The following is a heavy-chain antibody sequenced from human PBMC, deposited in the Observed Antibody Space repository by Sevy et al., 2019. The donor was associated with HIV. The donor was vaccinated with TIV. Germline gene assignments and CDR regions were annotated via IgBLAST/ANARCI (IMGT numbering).Heavy chain of an antibody. V-gene: IGHV1-2*02. CDR1: GYMFTGYY. J-gene: IGHJ4*02. CDR3: TRSVYGSGTYLNDY. CDR2: LIPSSGDT. D-gene: IGHD3-10*01. Sequence: ASVKVSCKASGYMFTGYYIHWVRQAPGRGLEWMGWLIPSSGDTNYGQRFLGRVTMTRDTSINIAYMELNSLTSDDTAVYYCTRSVYGSGTYLNDYWGQGTLVTVSS.